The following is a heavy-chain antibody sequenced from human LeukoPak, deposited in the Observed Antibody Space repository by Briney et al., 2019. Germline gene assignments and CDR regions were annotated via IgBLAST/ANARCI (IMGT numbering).Heavy chain of an antibody. J-gene: IGHJ4*02. CDR3: ARDFDFWSGYYHPHFDY. Sequence: GGSLRLSCAASGFTFSSYAMSWVRQAPGKGLEWVSGISGNSVSTYYADSVKGRFTISRDNSKNTLFLQMSSLRAEDTAVYYCARDFDFWSGYYHPHFDYWGQGTLVTVSS. V-gene: IGHV3-23*01. CDR2: ISGNSVST. CDR1: GFTFSSYA. D-gene: IGHD3-3*01.